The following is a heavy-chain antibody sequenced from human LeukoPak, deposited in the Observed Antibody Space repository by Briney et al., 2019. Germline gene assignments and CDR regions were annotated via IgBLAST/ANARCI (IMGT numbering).Heavy chain of an antibody. V-gene: IGHV4-39*01. D-gene: IGHD3-22*01. Sequence: PSETLSLTCTVSGVSISSSSYYWGWIRQPPGKGLEWIGSIYYSGSTYSNPSLKSRVTISVDTSKNQFSLKLSSVTAADTAVYYCARGSDYYDSSGSHFDYWGQGTLVTVSS. J-gene: IGHJ4*02. CDR3: ARGSDYYDSSGSHFDY. CDR2: IYYSGST. CDR1: GVSISSSSYY.